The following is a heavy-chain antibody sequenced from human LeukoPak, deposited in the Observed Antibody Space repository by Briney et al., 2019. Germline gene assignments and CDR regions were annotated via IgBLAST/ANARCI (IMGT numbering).Heavy chain of an antibody. V-gene: IGHV1-8*01. CDR2: MNPNSGNT. CDR3: ARGGIAGYYYYYGKDV. D-gene: IGHD6-13*01. CDR1: GYTFTSYD. J-gene: IGHJ6*02. Sequence: ASVKVSCKASGYTFTSYDINWVRQAPGQGLEWMGWMNPNSGNTGYAQKFQGRVTMTRNTSISTAYMELSSLRSEDTAVYYCARGGIAGYYYYYGKDVWGQGTTVTVSS.